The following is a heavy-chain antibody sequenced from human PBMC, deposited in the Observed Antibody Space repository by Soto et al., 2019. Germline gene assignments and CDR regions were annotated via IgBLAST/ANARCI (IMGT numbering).Heavy chain of an antibody. Sequence: ASVKVSCKASRYSFTTYALHWVRQAPGQRLEWMGWINAGNGDTKYSEKFQGRVTITRDTSANTAYMELSSLRSEDTSVYYCARDPGTGAALRAYHFDYWGQRTLATVSS. V-gene: IGHV1-3*01. D-gene: IGHD1-1*01. CDR2: INAGNGDT. CDR1: RYSFTTYA. J-gene: IGHJ4*02. CDR3: ARDPGTGAALRAYHFDY.